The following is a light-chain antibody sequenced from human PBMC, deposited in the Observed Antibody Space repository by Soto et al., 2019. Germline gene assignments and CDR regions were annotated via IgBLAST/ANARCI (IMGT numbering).Light chain of an antibody. V-gene: IGLV1-47*02. J-gene: IGLJ1*01. Sequence: VLTQPPSASGTAGQVVTISCSGGDSNIGSNSVYWYQHLPRMAPKLLIYYNNQRPSGVPDRFSGSRSGTSASLAIVGLRSEDEAVYYCAAWDASLSACVFGNGTKVTVL. CDR2: YNN. CDR1: DSNIGSNS. CDR3: AAWDASLSACV.